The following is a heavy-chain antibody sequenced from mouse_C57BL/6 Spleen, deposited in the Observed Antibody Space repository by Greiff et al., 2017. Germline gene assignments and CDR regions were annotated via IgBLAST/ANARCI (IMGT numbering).Heavy chain of an antibody. CDR1: GFNIKDDY. CDR3: TTWRLYYAMDY. V-gene: IGHV14-4*01. Sequence: VQLKESGAELVRPGASVKLSCTASGFNIKDDYMHWVKQRPEQGLEWIGWIDPENGDTEYASKFQGKATITADTSSNTAYLQLSSLTSEDTAVYYCTTWRLYYAMDYWGQGTSVTVSS. J-gene: IGHJ4*01. CDR2: IDPENGDT. D-gene: IGHD1-2*01.